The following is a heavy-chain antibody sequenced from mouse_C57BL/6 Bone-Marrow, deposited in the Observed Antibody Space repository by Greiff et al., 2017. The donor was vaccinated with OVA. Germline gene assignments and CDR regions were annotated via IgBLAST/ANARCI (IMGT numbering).Heavy chain of an antibody. D-gene: IGHD2-4*01. CDR3: ARQGYDYDWYFDV. V-gene: IGHV5-12*01. Sequence: EVQLVESGGGLVQPGGSLKLSCAASGFTFSDYYMYWVRQTPEKRLEWVAYISNGGGSTYYPDTVKGRFTISSDNAKNTLYRQMSRLKSEDTAMYYCARQGYDYDWYFDVWGTGTTVTVSS. CDR2: ISNGGGST. J-gene: IGHJ1*03. CDR1: GFTFSDYY.